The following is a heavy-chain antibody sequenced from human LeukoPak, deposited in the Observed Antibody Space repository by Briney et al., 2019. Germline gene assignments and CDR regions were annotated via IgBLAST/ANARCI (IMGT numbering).Heavy chain of an antibody. V-gene: IGHV3-48*04. CDR2: ISSGSSTI. J-gene: IGHJ4*02. CDR3: ARGSSGWYDGYFDY. D-gene: IGHD6-19*01. CDR1: GFTFSSYS. Sequence: GGSLRLSCAASGFTFSSYSMNWVRQAPGKGLEWVSYISSGSSTIYYADSVKGRFTISRDNAKNSLYLQMNSLRAEDTAVYYCARGSSGWYDGYFDYWGQGTLVTVSS.